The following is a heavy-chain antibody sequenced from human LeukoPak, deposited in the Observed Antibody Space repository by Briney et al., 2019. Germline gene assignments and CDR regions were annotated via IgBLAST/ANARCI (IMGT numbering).Heavy chain of an antibody. CDR1: GYTFTSYD. CDR2: MNPNSGNT. Sequence: ASVKVSCKASGYTFTSYDINWVRQATGQGLEWMGWMNPNSGNTGYAQKFQGRVTMTRNTSISTAYMELSSLRSEDTAVYYCARATGDLYYYYYYYMDVWGKGTTVTVSS. CDR3: ARATGDLYYYYYYYMDV. D-gene: IGHD7-27*01. V-gene: IGHV1-8*01. J-gene: IGHJ6*03.